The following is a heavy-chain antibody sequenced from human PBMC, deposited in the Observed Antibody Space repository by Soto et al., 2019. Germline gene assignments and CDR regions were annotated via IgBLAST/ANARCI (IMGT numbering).Heavy chain of an antibody. Sequence: QVQLVESGGGVVQPGRSLRLSCAASGFTFSSYAMHWVRQAPGKGLEWVAIISYDGSNKYYADSVKGRFTNSRDNSKNTLDLQMNSLRAEDTAVYYCARDQGGNTRYHYGMDVWGQGTTVTVSS. V-gene: IGHV3-30-3*01. D-gene: IGHD1-7*01. J-gene: IGHJ6*02. CDR2: ISYDGSNK. CDR1: GFTFSSYA. CDR3: ARDQGGNTRYHYGMDV.